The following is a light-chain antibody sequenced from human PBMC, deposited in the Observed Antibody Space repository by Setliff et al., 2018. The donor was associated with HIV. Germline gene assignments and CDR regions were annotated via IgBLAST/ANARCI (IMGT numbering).Light chain of an antibody. V-gene: IGLV2-14*01. CDR1: SGDVGEYSF. CDR3: SSYTSSSTPV. Sequence: QSALTQPPSASGSPGQSVTISCTGTSGDVGEYSFVSWYQQHPGKAPKLMIYEVTHRPSGVSNRFSGSKSGNTASLTISGLQPEDEADYYCSSYTSSSTPVFGTGTKVTVL. J-gene: IGLJ1*01. CDR2: EVT.